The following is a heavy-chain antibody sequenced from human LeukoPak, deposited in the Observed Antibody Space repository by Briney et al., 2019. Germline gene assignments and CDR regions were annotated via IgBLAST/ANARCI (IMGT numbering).Heavy chain of an antibody. D-gene: IGHD3-22*01. Sequence: SETLSLTCTVSGGSIRSGDYYWSWIRQRPGKGLEWIGYINHSGSTYYNPSPKSPFIISIDTSENQFSVKLTSVTAADTAIYYCARAYDSSGYYYYYYFDYWGKGTLVTVSS. CDR2: INHSGST. CDR3: ARAYDSSGYYYYYYFDY. J-gene: IGHJ4*02. CDR1: GGSIRSGDYY. V-gene: IGHV4-31*02.